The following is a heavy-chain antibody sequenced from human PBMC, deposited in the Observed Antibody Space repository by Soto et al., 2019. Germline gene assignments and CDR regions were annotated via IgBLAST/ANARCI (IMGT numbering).Heavy chain of an antibody. D-gene: IGHD4-4*01. Sequence: SGPTLVNPTQTLTLTCTFSGFSLSTSGMCVSWIRQPPGKALEWLARIDWDDDKYYSTSLKTRLTISKDTSKNQVVLTMTNMDPVDTATYYCARIKSNYDWYDPWGQGTLATVSS. CDR2: IDWDDDK. J-gene: IGHJ5*02. CDR3: ARIKSNYDWYDP. V-gene: IGHV2-70*11. CDR1: GFSLSTSGMC.